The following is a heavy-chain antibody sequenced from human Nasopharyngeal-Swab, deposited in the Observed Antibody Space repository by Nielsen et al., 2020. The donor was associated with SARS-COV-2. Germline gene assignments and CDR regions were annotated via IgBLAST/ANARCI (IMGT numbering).Heavy chain of an antibody. CDR3: ARGPLYSSSWWYGGRSDYFNY. Sequence: GGSLRLSCAASGFTFSSYGMHWVRQAPGKGLEWVAVIWYDGSNKYYVDSVKGRFTISGDNSENTLYLQMNSLRAEDTAVYYCARGPLYSSSWWYGGRSDYFNYWGQGTLVTVSS. D-gene: IGHD6-13*01. CDR1: GFTFSSYG. J-gene: IGHJ4*02. CDR2: IWYDGSNK. V-gene: IGHV3-33*01.